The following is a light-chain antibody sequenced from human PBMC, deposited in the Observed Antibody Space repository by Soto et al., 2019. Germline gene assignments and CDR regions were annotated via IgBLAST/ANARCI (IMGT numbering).Light chain of an antibody. V-gene: IGLV2-14*01. J-gene: IGLJ1*01. CDR3: SSYTSSSTL. Sequence: QSALTQPASVSGSPGPSITISCTGTSSDVGGYNYVSWYQQHPGKAPKLMIYEVSNRPSGVSNRFSGSKSGNTASLTISGLQAEDEADYYCSSYTSSSTLFGTGTKLTVL. CDR2: EVS. CDR1: SSDVGGYNY.